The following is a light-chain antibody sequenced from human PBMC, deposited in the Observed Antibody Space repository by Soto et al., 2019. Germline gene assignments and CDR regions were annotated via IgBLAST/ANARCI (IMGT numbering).Light chain of an antibody. CDR3: QQANSFPFT. CDR2: AAS. CDR1: QGISSW. Sequence: DIQMTQSPSSVSASVGDRVTITCRASQGISSWLAWYQQKPGKAPKLLIYAASSWQSGVPSRFCSSESGTYFPLTISNLQPEDFATYYCQQANSFPFTFGQGTRLEIK. J-gene: IGKJ5*01. V-gene: IGKV1D-12*01.